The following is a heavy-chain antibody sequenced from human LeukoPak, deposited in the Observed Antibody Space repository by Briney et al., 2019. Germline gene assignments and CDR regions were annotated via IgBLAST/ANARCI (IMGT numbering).Heavy chain of an antibody. CDR2: INSDGSSP. CDR3: ARHSSGYYSEPDY. V-gene: IGHV3-74*01. D-gene: IGHD3-22*01. CDR1: GFPFRSYW. J-gene: IGHJ4*02. Sequence: PSGGSLRLSCAASGFPFRSYWMHWVRQAPGKGLVWVSRINSDGSSPRYADSVKGRFTISRDNAKNTLYLQMNSLRAEDTAVYYCARHSSGYYSEPDYWGQGTLVPVSS.